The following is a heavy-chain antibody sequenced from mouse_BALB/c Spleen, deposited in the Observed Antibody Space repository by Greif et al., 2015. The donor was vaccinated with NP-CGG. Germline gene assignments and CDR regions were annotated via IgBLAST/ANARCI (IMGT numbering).Heavy chain of an antibody. CDR2: IYPGVGDT. D-gene: IGHD2-14*01. CDR1: GYAFSSSW. CDR3: ASKNRYAVYFDY. Sequence: QVQLKQSGPELVKPGASVKISCKASGYAFSSSWMNWVKQRPGQGLEWIGRIYPGVGDTNYNGKFKGKATLTADKSSSTAYMQLSSLTSVDSTVYFCASKNRYAVYFDYWGQGTTLTVSS. V-gene: IGHV1-82*01. J-gene: IGHJ2*01.